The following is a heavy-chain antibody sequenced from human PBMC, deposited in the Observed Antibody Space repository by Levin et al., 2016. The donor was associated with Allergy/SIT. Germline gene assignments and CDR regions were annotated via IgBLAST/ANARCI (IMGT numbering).Heavy chain of an antibody. J-gene: IGHJ5*02. CDR2: INPNSGGT. V-gene: IGHV1-2*02. CDR1: GYTFTGLL. Sequence: ASVKVSCKASGYTFTGLLYHWVRQAPGQGLEWMGWINPNSGGTNYAQKFQGRVTMTRDTSINTAYLELSGLRSDDTAVYFCARDLVYSFGSRDENWFDPWGQGTLVTVSS. CDR3: ARDLVYSFGSRDENWFDP. D-gene: IGHD2-21*01.